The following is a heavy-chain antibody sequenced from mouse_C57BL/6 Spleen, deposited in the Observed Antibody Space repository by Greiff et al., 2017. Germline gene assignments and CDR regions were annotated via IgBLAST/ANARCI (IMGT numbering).Heavy chain of an antibody. CDR3: TVRYFDY. J-gene: IGHJ2*01. CDR2: IDPETGGT. Sequence: VQGVESGAELVRPGASVTLSCKASGYTFTDYEMHWVKQTPVHGLEWIGAIDPETGGTAYNQKFKGKAILTADKSSSTAYMELRSLTSEDSAVYYCTVRYFDYWGQGTTLTVSS. CDR1: GYTFTDYE. V-gene: IGHV1-15*01.